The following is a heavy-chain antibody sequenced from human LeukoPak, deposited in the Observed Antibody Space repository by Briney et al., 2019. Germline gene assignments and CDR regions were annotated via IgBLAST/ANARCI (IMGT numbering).Heavy chain of an antibody. V-gene: IGHV3-23*01. D-gene: IGHD3-10*01. CDR2: ISGSGGST. CDR3: ARVGSEDGS. CDR1: GFTFSSYA. J-gene: IGHJ5*02. Sequence: GGSLRLSCAASGFTFSSYAMSWVRQAPGKGLEWVSAISGSGGSTYYADSVKGRFTISRDNAKNSLYLQMNSLRAEDTAVYYCARVGSEDGSWGQGTLVTVSS.